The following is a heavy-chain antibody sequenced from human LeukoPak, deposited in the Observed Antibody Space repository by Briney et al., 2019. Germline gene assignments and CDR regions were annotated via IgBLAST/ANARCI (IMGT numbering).Heavy chain of an antibody. CDR2: IYYSGST. J-gene: IGHJ4*02. Sequence: SQTLSLTCTVSGGSISSGDYYWSWIRQPPGKGLEWIGYIYYSGSTYYNPSLKSRVTISVDTSKNQFSLKLSSVTAADTAVYYCARASIAVADFDYWGQGILVTVSS. CDR3: ARASIAVADFDY. CDR1: GGSISSGDYY. V-gene: IGHV4-30-4*01. D-gene: IGHD6-19*01.